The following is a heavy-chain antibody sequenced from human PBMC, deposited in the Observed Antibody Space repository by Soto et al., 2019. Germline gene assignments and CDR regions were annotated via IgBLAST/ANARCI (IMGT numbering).Heavy chain of an antibody. J-gene: IGHJ5*02. D-gene: IGHD3-3*01. CDR2: INHSGST. Sequence: SETLSLTCAVYGGSFSGYYWSWLRQPPGKGLEWIGEINHSGSTNYNPSLKSRVTISVDTSKNQFSLKLSSVTAADTAVYYCARDLRELRFLEWFSWFDPWGQGTLVTVSP. CDR1: GGSFSGYY. V-gene: IGHV4-34*01. CDR3: ARDLRELRFLEWFSWFDP.